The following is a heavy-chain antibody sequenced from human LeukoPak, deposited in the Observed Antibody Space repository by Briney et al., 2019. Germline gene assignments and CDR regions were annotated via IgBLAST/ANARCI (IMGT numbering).Heavy chain of an antibody. CDR2: ISYDGSNK. D-gene: IGHD3-22*01. V-gene: IGHV3-30*03. CDR3: ARETIVVVYYFDY. Sequence: GGSLRLSCAASGFTFSSYGMHWVRQAPGKGLEWVAVISYDGSNKYYADSVKGRFTISRDNSKNTLYLQMNSLRAEDTAVYYCARETIVVVYYFDYWGQGTLVTVSS. J-gene: IGHJ4*02. CDR1: GFTFSSYG.